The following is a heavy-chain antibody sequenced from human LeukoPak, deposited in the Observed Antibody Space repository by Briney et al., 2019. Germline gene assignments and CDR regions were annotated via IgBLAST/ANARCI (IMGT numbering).Heavy chain of an antibody. V-gene: IGHV3-64*02. J-gene: IGHJ4*02. CDR1: GFTFSNYA. CDR3: ARAKAYFFDY. Sequence: GGSLRLSCAASGFTFSNYAMLWVRQAPGKGLQYVSDISSNGGSTYYADSVKGRFTISRDNSKNTLYLQMGSLRAEDMAVYYCARAKAYFFDYWGQGTLVTLSS. CDR2: ISSNGGST.